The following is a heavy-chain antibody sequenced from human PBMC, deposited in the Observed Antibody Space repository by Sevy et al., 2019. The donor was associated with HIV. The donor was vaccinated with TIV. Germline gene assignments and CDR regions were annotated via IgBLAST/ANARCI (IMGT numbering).Heavy chain of an antibody. D-gene: IGHD3-22*01. V-gene: IGHV1-24*01. CDR1: GYTLAALS. Sequence: ASVKVSCKVSGYTLAALSMHWVRQAPGKGLEWMGTFDPEDGETRFEQKFQGRVTMTEDTSTDTAYMELSSLRSEDTAVYFCATTKDYYDSRGYPFDHWGQGALVTVSS. J-gene: IGHJ4*02. CDR2: FDPEDGET. CDR3: ATTKDYYDSRGYPFDH.